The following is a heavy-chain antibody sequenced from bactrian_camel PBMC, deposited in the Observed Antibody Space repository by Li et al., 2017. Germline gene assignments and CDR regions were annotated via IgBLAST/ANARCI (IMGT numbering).Heavy chain of an antibody. CDR1: GHTDTSDC. Sequence: QLVESGGGSVQPGGSLRLSCAASGHTDTSDCMGWFRQAPGKGLEWVSTIISNGGSTYYADSMKGRFTISKDSASDTVFLQMDSLKPEDTAIYICKTPAVGGNGGNCATEGRETQVTVS. D-gene: IGHD7*01. J-gene: IGHJ4*01. CDR2: IISNGGST. V-gene: IGHV3S25*01.